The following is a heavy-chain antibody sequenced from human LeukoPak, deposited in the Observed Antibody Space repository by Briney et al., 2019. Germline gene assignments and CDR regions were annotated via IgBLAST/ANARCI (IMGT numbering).Heavy chain of an antibody. CDR2: LIPIFGKA. J-gene: IGHJ4*02. V-gene: IGHV1-69*04. CDR3: ARDGSKYYYGSGSYYTDH. D-gene: IGHD3-10*01. Sequence: SVKVSCKASGYTFTSYYMHWVRQAPGQRLEWMGRLIPIFGKANYAQKFQGRVTITADKSTSTAYMELSSPRSEDTAVYYCARDGSKYYYGSGSYYTDHWGQGTLVTVSS. CDR1: GYTFTSYY.